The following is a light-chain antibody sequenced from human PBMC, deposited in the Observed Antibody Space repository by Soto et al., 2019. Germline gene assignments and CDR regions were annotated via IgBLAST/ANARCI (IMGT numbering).Light chain of an antibody. CDR2: GAS. V-gene: IGKV3-20*01. CDR1: PSVSSRY. J-gene: IGKJ4*01. Sequence: IVLTQSPGTLSLSPGERATLSCRASPSVSSRYLALSQQKPGQAPRLIIYGASSRATGIPDRVSGSGSGTDFTLTISILKPEAVEVDYCHQQGSTIGVTFGGGTKVDIK. CDR3: HQQGSTIGVT.